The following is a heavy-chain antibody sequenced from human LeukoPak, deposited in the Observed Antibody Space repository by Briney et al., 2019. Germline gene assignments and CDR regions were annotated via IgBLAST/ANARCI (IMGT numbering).Heavy chain of an antibody. CDR2: ITTSGATT. J-gene: IGHJ3*02. Sequence: PGGSLRLSCAASRFTFSNSVMTWVRQAPGKGLEWVSTITTSGATTYYADSVKGRFTISRDNSKDTLYLQMVSLRAEDTALYYCARLFRDAFDICGQGTMVTVSS. CDR1: RFTFSNSV. D-gene: IGHD2/OR15-2a*01. V-gene: IGHV3-23*01. CDR3: ARLFRDAFDI.